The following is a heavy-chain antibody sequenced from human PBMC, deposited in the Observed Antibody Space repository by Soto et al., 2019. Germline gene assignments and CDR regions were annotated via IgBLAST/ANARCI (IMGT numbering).Heavy chain of an antibody. CDR3: ARYFHTYSGPPL. CDR2: INPNSGGT. Sequence: ASVKVSWKASGYTFTGYYMHWVRQAPGQGLEWMGWINPNSGGTNYAQKFQGRVTMTRDTSISTAYMELSRLRSDDTALYYCARYFHTYSGPPLWGQGTLVTVSS. D-gene: IGHD5-12*01. V-gene: IGHV1-2*02. CDR1: GYTFTGYY. J-gene: IGHJ4*02.